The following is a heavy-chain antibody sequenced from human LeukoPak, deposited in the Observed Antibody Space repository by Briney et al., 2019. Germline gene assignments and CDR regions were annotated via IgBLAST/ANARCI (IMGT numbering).Heavy chain of an antibody. CDR3: AREMVAVAGTNYYYGMDV. V-gene: IGHV1-69*13. Sequence: SVKVSCKASGGAFSSYAISWVRQAPGQGLEWMGGIIPIFGTANYAQKFQGRVTITADESTSTAYMELSSLRSEDTAVYYCAREMVAVAGTNYYYGMDVWGQGTTVTVSS. CDR1: GGAFSSYA. D-gene: IGHD6-19*01. J-gene: IGHJ6*02. CDR2: IIPIFGTA.